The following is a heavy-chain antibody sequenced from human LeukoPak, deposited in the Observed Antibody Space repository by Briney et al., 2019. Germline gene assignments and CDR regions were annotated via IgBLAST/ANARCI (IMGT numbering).Heavy chain of an antibody. J-gene: IGHJ4*02. CDR3: ARHSGLTPFDY. CDR1: GGSLSSSSYY. CDR2: IYYSGST. V-gene: IGHV4-39*01. Sequence: PSETLSLTCTVSGGSLSSSSYYWGWIRQPPGKGLEWIGSIYYSGSTYYNPSLKSRVTISVDTSKNQFSLKLSSVTAADTAVYYCARHSGLTPFDYWGQGTLVTVSS. D-gene: IGHD3-10*01.